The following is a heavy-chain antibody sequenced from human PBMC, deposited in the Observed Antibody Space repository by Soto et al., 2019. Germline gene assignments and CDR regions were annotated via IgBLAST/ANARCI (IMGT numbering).Heavy chain of an antibody. CDR1: GLPISDAW. CDR3: TTGSVEGV. V-gene: IGHV3-15*07. Sequence: EVQLVESGGGFIQPGGSFRLSCAASGLPISDAWMNWVRQAPGKGLEWVGRIKTKAEGGPTDYAAAVKGRFTVSRDDSKNTLYLQMNSLKSEDTAMYYCTTGSVEGVWGQGTTVTVSS. J-gene: IGHJ6*02. D-gene: IGHD2-15*01. CDR2: IKTKAEGGPT.